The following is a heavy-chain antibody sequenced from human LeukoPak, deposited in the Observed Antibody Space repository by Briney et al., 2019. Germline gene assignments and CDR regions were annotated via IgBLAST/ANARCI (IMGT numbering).Heavy chain of an antibody. CDR2: ISSSGSTI. Sequence: GGSLRLSCAASGFTFSSYEMNWVRQAPGKGLEWVSYISSSGSTIYYADSVKGRFTISRDNSKNMVYLQMNSLRAEDTAVYYCAKGEAWETEGFDYWGQGTLVTVSS. CDR3: AKGEAWETEGFDY. V-gene: IGHV3-48*03. D-gene: IGHD1-14*01. CDR1: GFTFSSYE. J-gene: IGHJ4*02.